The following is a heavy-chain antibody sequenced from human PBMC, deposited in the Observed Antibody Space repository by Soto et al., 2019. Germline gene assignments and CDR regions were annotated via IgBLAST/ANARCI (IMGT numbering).Heavy chain of an antibody. D-gene: IGHD5-12*01. CDR3: ARDGGGGYSGYDLYY. Sequence: EVQLVESGGGLVQPGGSLRLSCAASGFTFSSYWMHWVRQAPGKGLVWVSRINSDGSSTSYADSVKGRFTISRDNAKNTLYLQMTSLRAEDTAVYYCARDGGGGYSGYDLYYWGQGTLVTVSS. CDR2: INSDGSST. J-gene: IGHJ4*02. CDR1: GFTFSSYW. V-gene: IGHV3-74*01.